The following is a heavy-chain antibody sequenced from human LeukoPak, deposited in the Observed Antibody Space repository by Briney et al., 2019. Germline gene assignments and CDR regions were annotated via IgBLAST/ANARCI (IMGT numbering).Heavy chain of an antibody. J-gene: IGHJ5*02. D-gene: IGHD1-26*01. CDR3: ARVVAPNSGSYGVRGWFDP. V-gene: IGHV3-43*01. CDR2: ISWDGGST. CDR1: GFTFDDYT. Sequence: PGGSLRLSCAASGFTFDDYTMHWVRQAPGKGLEWVSLISWDGGSTYYADSVKGRFTISRDNAKNSLYLQMNSLRAEDTALYYCARVVAPNSGSYGVRGWFDPWGQGTLVTVSS.